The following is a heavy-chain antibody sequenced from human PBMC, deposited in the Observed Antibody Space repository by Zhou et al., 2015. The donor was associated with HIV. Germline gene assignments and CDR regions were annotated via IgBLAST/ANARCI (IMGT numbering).Heavy chain of an antibody. V-gene: IGHV1-69*12. D-gene: IGHD6-19*01. J-gene: IGHJ4*02. CDR2: IIPIFGTA. Sequence: QVQLVQSGAEVKKPGSSVKVSCKASGGTFSSYAISWVRQAPGQGLEWMGGIIPIFGTANYAQKFQGRVTITADESTSTAYMELSSLRSDDTAVYHCARDHSSGSYYFDHWGQGTLVTVSS. CDR3: ARDHSSGSYYFDH. CDR1: GGTFSSYA.